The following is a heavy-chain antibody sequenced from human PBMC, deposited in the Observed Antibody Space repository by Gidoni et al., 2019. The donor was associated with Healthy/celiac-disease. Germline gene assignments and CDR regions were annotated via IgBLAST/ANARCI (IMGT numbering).Heavy chain of an antibody. D-gene: IGHD6-13*01. CDR1: GGSFSGYY. Sequence: QVQLQQWGAGLLKPSETLSLTCAVYGGSFSGYYWSWIRQPPGKGLEWIGEINHSGSTNYNPSLKSRVTISVDTSKNQFSLKLSSVTAADTAVYYCARGEEQQLVPFRWFDPWGQGTLVTVSS. V-gene: IGHV4-34*01. CDR2: INHSGST. J-gene: IGHJ5*02. CDR3: ARGEEQQLVPFRWFDP.